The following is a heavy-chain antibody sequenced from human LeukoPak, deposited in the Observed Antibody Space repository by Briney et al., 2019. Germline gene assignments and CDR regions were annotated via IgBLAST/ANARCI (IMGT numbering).Heavy chain of an antibody. CDR1: GFTFSSYS. J-gene: IGHJ4*02. V-gene: IGHV3-21*01. D-gene: IGHD6-6*01. CDR2: ITTSSSYI. CDR3: ARDRLVLRPRSSSDY. Sequence: GGSLRLSCAASGFTFSSYSMNWVRQAPGKGLEWVSSITTSSSYIYYADSVKGRFTISRDDAKNSLYLQMNSLRAEDTAIYYCARDRLVLRPRSSSDYWGQGTLVTISS.